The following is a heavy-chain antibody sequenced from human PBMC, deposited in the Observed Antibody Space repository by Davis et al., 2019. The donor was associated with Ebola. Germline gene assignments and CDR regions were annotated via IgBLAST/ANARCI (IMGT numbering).Heavy chain of an antibody. CDR3: ASGYDSSGYYLKRIDAFDI. CDR1: GYTFTDFY. CDR2: INPKSGGT. J-gene: IGHJ3*02. V-gene: IGHV1-2*06. Sequence: AASVKVSCKASGYTFTDFYMHWVRQAPGQGLEWMGRINPKSGGTNYAQKLQGRVTMTTDTSTSTAYMELRSLRSDDTAVYYCASGYDSSGYYLKRIDAFDIWGQGTMVTVSS. D-gene: IGHD3-22*01.